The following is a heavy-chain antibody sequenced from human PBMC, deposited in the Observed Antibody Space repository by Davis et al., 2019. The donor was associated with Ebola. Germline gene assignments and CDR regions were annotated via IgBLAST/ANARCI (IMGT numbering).Heavy chain of an antibody. D-gene: IGHD3-22*01. CDR3: AKGITMIDY. Sequence: PGGSLRLSCSASGFTFSSYAMHWVRQAPGKGLEWVAVISYDGSNKYYADSVKGRFTISRDSSKNTLYLQMNSLRAEDTAVYYCAKGITMIDYWGQGTLVTVSS. CDR2: ISYDGSNK. J-gene: IGHJ4*02. V-gene: IGHV3-30-3*01. CDR1: GFTFSSYA.